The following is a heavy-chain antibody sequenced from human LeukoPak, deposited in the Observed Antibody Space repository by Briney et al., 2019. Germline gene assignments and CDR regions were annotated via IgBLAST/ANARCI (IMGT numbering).Heavy chain of an antibody. D-gene: IGHD3-16*01. Sequence: GGSLRLSCAASGFTFSSYGMHWVRQAPGKGLEWVAFIRSDGSNKYYADSVKGRFTISRDNSKNTLYLQINSLRAEDTAVYYCAKDGVVTITFDYWGQGTLVTVSS. CDR3: AKDGVVTITFDY. CDR1: GFTFSSYG. V-gene: IGHV3-30*02. J-gene: IGHJ4*02. CDR2: IRSDGSNK.